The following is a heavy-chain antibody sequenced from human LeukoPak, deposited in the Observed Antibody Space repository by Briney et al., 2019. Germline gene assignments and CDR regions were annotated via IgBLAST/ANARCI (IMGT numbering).Heavy chain of an antibody. J-gene: IGHJ4*02. D-gene: IGHD3-9*01. CDR2: INHSGST. CDR1: GGSFSGYYSFSGYY. V-gene: IGHV4-34*01. CDR3: ARGRKSQLMLVRYFDWLPYFDY. Sequence: SETLSLTCAVYGGSFSGYYSFSGYYWSWIRQPPGKGLEWIGEINHSGSTNYNPSLKSRVTISVDTSKNQFSLKLSSVTAADTAVYYCARGRKSQLMLVRYFDWLPYFDYWGQGTLVTVSS.